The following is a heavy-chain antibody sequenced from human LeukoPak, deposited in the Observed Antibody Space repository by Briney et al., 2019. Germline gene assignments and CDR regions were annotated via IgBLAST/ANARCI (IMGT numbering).Heavy chain of an antibody. CDR3: ASYGSGGRAFDI. V-gene: IGHV4-34*01. CDR1: GGSFSGYY. D-gene: IGHD3-10*01. CDR2: INHSGST. J-gene: IGHJ3*02. Sequence: SETLSLTRAVYGGSFSGYYWSWIRQPPGKGLEWIGEINHSGSTNYNPSLKSRVTISVDTSKNQFSVNLSSVTAADTAVYYCASYGSGGRAFDIWGQGTMVTVSS.